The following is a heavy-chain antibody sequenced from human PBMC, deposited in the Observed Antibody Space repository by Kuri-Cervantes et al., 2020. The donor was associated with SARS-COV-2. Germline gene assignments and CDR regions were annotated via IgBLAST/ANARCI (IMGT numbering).Heavy chain of an antibody. CDR2: IYPGDSDT. CDR1: GYSFATYW. V-gene: IGHV5-51*01. D-gene: IGHD1-14*01. Sequence: KVSCKSSGYSFATYWIGWVRQMPGKGLEWMGIIYPGDSDTRYSPSFQGQVTISADKSISTAYLQWSSLKASDTAMYYCARAETSRGWFDPWGQGTLVTVSS. J-gene: IGHJ5*02. CDR3: ARAETSRGWFDP.